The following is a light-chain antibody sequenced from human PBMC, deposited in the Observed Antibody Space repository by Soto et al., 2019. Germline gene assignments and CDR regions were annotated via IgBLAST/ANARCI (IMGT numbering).Light chain of an antibody. J-gene: IGLJ3*02. CDR3: GTWDSSLSAGV. CDR1: SSNIGNNY. Sequence: QSVLTQPPSVSAAPGQKVTISCSRSSSNIGNNYLSWYQQLPGTAPKLLIYENNKRPSGIPDRFSGSKSGTSATLGITGLQTGDEAYYYCGTWDSSLSAGVFGEGTKLTVL. CDR2: ENN. V-gene: IGLV1-51*02.